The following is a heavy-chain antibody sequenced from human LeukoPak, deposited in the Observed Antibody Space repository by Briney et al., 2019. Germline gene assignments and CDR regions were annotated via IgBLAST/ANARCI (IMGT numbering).Heavy chain of an antibody. CDR3: AKPKPHDYGDYVNPFDL. CDR2: ISSISRVI. CDR1: GFTFKSYS. V-gene: IGHV3-48*01. Sequence: PGGSLRLSCAASGFTFKSYSMNWVRQAPGKGPEWISYISSISRVIYYADSVKGRFTISRDNAKNSLSLQMNSLRAEDTAVYYCAKPKPHDYGDYVNPFDLWGRGTLVTVSS. D-gene: IGHD4-17*01. J-gene: IGHJ2*01.